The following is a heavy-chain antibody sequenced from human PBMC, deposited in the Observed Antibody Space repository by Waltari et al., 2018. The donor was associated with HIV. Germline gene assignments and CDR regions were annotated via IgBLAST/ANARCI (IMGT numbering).Heavy chain of an antibody. D-gene: IGHD3-9*01. V-gene: IGHV1-3*01. CDR1: GYTFTTYT. J-gene: IGHJ5*02. CDR3: ARTYDILTGFGWFDP. CDR2: INAGNGNT. Sequence: QVQLVQSGAEVKNPGASVKVSCKASGYTFTTYTIQWVRQAPGQRLEWMGWINAGNGNTKYSQNFQDRVTFTRDTSASTAYMELSSLRSEDTALYYCARTYDILTGFGWFDPWGQGTLVTVSS.